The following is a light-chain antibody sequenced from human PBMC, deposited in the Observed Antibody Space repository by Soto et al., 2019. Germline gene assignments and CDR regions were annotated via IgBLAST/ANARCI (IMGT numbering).Light chain of an antibody. J-gene: IGKJ4*01. V-gene: IGKV1-12*01. CDR2: AAY. Sequence: DIQMTQSPSSASAYVGDILSITGRASQDIGDWLAWYQQKPGKAPKLMVYAAYSLQSGVQSRFSGSGSGTDFTLTIGSMQPEDFATYYCQKGYSFPVTCGGGTKGDIK. CDR3: QKGYSFPVT. CDR1: QDIGDW.